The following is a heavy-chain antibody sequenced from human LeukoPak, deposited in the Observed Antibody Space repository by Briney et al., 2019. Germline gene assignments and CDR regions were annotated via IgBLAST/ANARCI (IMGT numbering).Heavy chain of an antibody. D-gene: IGHD5-18*01. CDR1: GGTFSSYA. Sequence: GASVKVSCKASGGTFSSYAISWVRQAPGQGLEWMGRIIPILGIASYAQKFQGRVTMTRDTSTSTVYMELSSLRSEDTAVYYCARDFGYSYGYGYFDCWGQGTLVSVSS. V-gene: IGHV1-69*04. J-gene: IGHJ4*02. CDR2: IIPILGIA. CDR3: ARDFGYSYGYGYFDC.